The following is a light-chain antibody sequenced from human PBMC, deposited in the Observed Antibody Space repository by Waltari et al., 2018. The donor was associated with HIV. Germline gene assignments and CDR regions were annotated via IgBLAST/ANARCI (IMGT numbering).Light chain of an antibody. V-gene: IGKV1-5*03. CDR2: KAS. CDR1: RSLSRW. J-gene: IGKJ1*01. Sequence: DIQMTQSPSALSAFVGDRITITCRASRSLSRWLAWYQQKPGKAPKLLIYKASNLEGGVPSRFSGSGSGTEFTLTISSLQPDDFATYYCQQYNSYLWTFGQGTKVEIK. CDR3: QQYNSYLWT.